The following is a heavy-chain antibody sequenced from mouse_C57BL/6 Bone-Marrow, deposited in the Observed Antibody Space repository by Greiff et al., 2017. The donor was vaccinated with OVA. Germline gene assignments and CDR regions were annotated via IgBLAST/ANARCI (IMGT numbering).Heavy chain of an antibody. CDR3: ARQGY. CDR1: GSTFSSYC. V-gene: IGHV5-6*01. Sequence: EVQLQQSGAELVKPGASLKLSCAASGSTFSSYCMSWVRQTPDKRLEWVGTISSGGSYTYYPDSVKGRSTISRDNAKNTLYMQMSSLKSEDAAVYYCARQGYWGQGTTVTVSS. CDR2: ISSGGSYT. J-gene: IGHJ2*01.